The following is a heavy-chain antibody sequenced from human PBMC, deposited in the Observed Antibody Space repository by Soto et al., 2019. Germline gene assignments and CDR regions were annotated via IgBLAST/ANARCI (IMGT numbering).Heavy chain of an antibody. CDR2: LNIAGTI. V-gene: IGHV4-4*07. D-gene: IGHD6-13*01. CDR1: CASISSFN. Sequence: KASETLSLTCSGSCASISSFNWNWVRQPAGKGPEWVGRLNIAGTINYNPSLKSRITMSMDTSKNQISLHLRSVTAADTAIYYCARDRGEYTSSWFWYFSHWGHGTLVTVSS. J-gene: IGHJ2*01. CDR3: ARDRGEYTSSWFWYFSH.